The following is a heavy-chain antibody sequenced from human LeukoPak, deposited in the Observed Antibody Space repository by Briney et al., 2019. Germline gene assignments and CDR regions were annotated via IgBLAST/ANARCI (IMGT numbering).Heavy chain of an antibody. CDR2: ISYDGSNK. CDR1: GFTFSSYA. Sequence: GGSLRLPCAASGFTFSSYAMHWVRQAPGKGLEWVAVISYDGSNKYYADSVKGRFTISRDNSKNTLYLQMNSLRAEATAVYYCARCVHTRTNLGYYFDYWGQGTLVTVSS. CDR3: ARCVHTRTNLGYYFDY. V-gene: IGHV3-30*01. D-gene: IGHD1-14*01. J-gene: IGHJ4*02.